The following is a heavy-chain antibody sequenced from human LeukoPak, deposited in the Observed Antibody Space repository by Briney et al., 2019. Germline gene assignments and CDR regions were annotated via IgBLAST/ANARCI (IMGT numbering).Heavy chain of an antibody. J-gene: IGHJ6*02. D-gene: IGHD4-17*01. CDR1: GYTFTSYA. V-gene: IGHV7-4-1*02. CDR2: INTNTGNP. CDR3: ARDFGDYVYYYYGMDV. Sequence: ASVKVSCKASGYTFTSYAMHWVRQAPGQGLEWMGWINTNTGNPTYAQGFTGRFVFSLDTSVSTAYLQISSLKAEDTAVYYCARDFGDYVYYYYGMDVWGQGTTVTVSS.